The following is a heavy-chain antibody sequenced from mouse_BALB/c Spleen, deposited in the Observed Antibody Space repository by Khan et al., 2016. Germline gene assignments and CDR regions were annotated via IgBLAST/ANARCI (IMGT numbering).Heavy chain of an antibody. Sequence: EVQLQESGPSLVKLSQTLSLTCSVTGDSITSGYWNWIRKFPGKKGEYMGDISHSGGTYYNPSLKSRISITLDTSKNKYSLQLNSVTSEDTAPSYWARCDGSTYVRGRDYWGQGTSVTVSS. J-gene: IGHJ4*01. CDR1: GDSITSGY. V-gene: IGHV3-8*02. CDR3: ARCDGSTYVRGRDY. CDR2: ISHSGGT. D-gene: IGHD1-1*01.